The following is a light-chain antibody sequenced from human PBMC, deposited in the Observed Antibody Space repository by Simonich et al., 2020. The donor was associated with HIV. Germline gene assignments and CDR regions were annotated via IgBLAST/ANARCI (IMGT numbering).Light chain of an antibody. CDR2: DAS. V-gene: IGKV3-20*01. CDR1: QSVLSD. Sequence: EIVMTQSPATLSVSPGERATLSCRASQSVLSDLAWYQPKPGQAPRLLIYDASSRATGIPDRFSGSGSGTDFTLTISRLEPEDFAVYYCQQYGSSPVTFGGGTKVEIK. J-gene: IGKJ4*01. CDR3: QQYGSSPVT.